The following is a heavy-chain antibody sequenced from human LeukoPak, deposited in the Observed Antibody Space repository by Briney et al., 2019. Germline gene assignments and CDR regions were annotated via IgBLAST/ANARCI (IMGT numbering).Heavy chain of an antibody. CDR2: ISYDGSNK. V-gene: IGHV3-30-3*01. D-gene: IGHD3-22*01. CDR3: APSSSGYYVHFDY. J-gene: IGHJ4*02. CDR1: GFTFSSYT. Sequence: PGGSLRLSCAASGFTFSSYTMHWVRQAPGKGLEWVAVISYDGSNKYYADSVKGRFTISRDNSKNTLSLQMNSLRADDTAVYYCAPSSSGYYVHFDYWGQGTLVTVSS.